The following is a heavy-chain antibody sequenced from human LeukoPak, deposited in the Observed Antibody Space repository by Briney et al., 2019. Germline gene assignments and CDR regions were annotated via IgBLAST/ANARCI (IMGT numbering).Heavy chain of an antibody. CDR1: GGSISSYY. CDR2: IYTSGST. V-gene: IGHV4-4*07. D-gene: IGHD6-13*01. CDR3: AREGGRSSSWYNYFDY. J-gene: IGHJ4*02. Sequence: PSETLSLTCSVSGGSISSYYWTWIRQPAGKGLEWIGRIYTSGSTNYNPSLKSRVTMSVDTSKNQFSLKLRSVTAADTAVYYCAREGGRSSSWYNYFDYRGQGTLVTVSS.